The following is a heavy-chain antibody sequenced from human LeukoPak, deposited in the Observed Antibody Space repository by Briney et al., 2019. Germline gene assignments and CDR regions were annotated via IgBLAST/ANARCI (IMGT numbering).Heavy chain of an antibody. Sequence: PGGSLRLSCAASGFTFISYAMIWVRQPPGKRLEWVSAISGSGGSTYYADSVTGRFTISRDNSKNTLYLQMNSLRAEDTAVYYCSKASVDYDILTGYSDSDCWGQGTLVTVSS. D-gene: IGHD3-9*01. J-gene: IGHJ4*02. CDR1: GFTFISYA. CDR3: SKASVDYDILTGYSDSDC. V-gene: IGHV3-23*01. CDR2: ISGSGGST.